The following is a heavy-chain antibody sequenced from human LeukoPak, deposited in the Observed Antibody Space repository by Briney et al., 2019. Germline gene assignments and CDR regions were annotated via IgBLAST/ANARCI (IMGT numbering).Heavy chain of an antibody. Sequence: PSETLSLTCAVYGGSFSGYYWSWIRQPPEKGLEWIGEINHSGSTNYNPSLKSRVTISVDTSKNQFSLKLSSVTAADTAVYYCARSWRGAVDIVPHFDYWGQGTLVTVSS. CDR3: ARSWRGAVDIVPHFDY. CDR2: INHSGST. CDR1: GGSFSGYY. V-gene: IGHV4-34*01. J-gene: IGHJ4*02. D-gene: IGHD5-12*01.